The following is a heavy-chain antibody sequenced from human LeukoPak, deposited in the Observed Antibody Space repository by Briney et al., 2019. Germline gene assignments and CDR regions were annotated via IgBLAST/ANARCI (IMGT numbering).Heavy chain of an antibody. CDR2: IIPILGTA. J-gene: IGHJ4*02. D-gene: IGHD3-22*01. Sequence: SVNVSCTASRGTFSIYAISWVRQAPGQGLEWMGGIIPILGTANYAQKFQGRVTITADESTSTAYMELSSLRSEDTAVYYCASVTVDYYDSSGYYYGDYWGQGTLVTVSS. V-gene: IGHV1-69*13. CDR1: RGTFSIYA. CDR3: ASVTVDYYDSSGYYYGDY.